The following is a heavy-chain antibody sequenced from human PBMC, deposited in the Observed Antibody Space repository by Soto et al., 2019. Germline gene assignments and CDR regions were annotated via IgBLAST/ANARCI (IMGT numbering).Heavy chain of an antibody. CDR3: VRGPYCGGDCYFAS. Sequence: PSETLSLTCTVYGGSVSDYYWSWVRQPAGKGLEWIGRIHPGGNTNYSPSLMSRVTMSVDTSHNQFSLKLNSVTAADTAVYYCVRGPYCGGDCYFASWGQGALVTVSS. J-gene: IGHJ4*02. V-gene: IGHV4-4*07. CDR1: GGSVSDYY. D-gene: IGHD2-21*02. CDR2: IHPGGNT.